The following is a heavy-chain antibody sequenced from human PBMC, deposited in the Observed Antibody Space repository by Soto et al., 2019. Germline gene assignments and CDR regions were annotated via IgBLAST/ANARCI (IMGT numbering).Heavy chain of an antibody. J-gene: IGHJ4*02. Sequence: QVQLVESGGGVVQPGRSLRLSCAASGCTFSRYGMHWVRQARGKGMEWVAVIWYDGSNKYYADSVKGRFTISRDNSKNTLYLQMNSLRVEDTAVYYCARDRYSSGWYDLDYWGQGTLATVSS. V-gene: IGHV3-33*01. CDR3: ARDRYSSGWYDLDY. CDR1: GCTFSRYG. CDR2: IWYDGSNK. D-gene: IGHD6-19*01.